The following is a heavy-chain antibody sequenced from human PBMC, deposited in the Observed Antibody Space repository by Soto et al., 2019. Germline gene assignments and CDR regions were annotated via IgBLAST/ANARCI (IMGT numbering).Heavy chain of an antibody. CDR2: IHYSGST. Sequence: SETLSLTCTVSGGSISSYYWSWIRQPPGKGLEWIGYIHYSGSTNYNPFLNSRVTRSADTSKNQFSLKLSSVTAADTAVYYCARDIVVVPAAIGWFDPWGQGTLVTVSS. CDR1: GGSISSYY. CDR3: ARDIVVVPAAIGWFDP. V-gene: IGHV4-59*01. J-gene: IGHJ5*02. D-gene: IGHD2-2*01.